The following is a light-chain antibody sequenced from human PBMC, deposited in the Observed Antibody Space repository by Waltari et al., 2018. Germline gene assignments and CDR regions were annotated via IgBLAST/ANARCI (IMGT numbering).Light chain of an antibody. J-gene: IGLJ3*02. CDR2: DVT. Sequence: QSALTQPASGSGSPGQSNTISCTGTSSEIGDKNSLPRYPQNPGTAPTLLVYDVTGRPSGVSNRFSGSKSGNVASLTISGLQAEDEADYHCSSYTSRRTWVFGGGTKLTVL. CDR3: SSYTSRRTWV. CDR1: SSEIGDKNS. V-gene: IGLV2-14*03.